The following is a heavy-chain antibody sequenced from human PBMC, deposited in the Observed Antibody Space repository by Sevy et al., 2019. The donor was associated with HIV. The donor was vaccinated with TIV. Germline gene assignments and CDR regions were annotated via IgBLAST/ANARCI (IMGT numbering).Heavy chain of an antibody. CDR3: ARPRANYVDHYFFYAMDV. D-gene: IGHD4-17*01. CDR2: ISYDGSDT. Sequence: GGSLRLSCAASGFAFSNYYAMHWVRQGPGKGLEWVALISYDGSDTYYADSVKGRFTVSRDNFKNTLFLQMNSLTTEDTAVYYCARPRANYVDHYFFYAMDVWGQGTTVTVSS. CDR1: GFAFSNYYA. V-gene: IGHV3-30-3*01. J-gene: IGHJ6*02.